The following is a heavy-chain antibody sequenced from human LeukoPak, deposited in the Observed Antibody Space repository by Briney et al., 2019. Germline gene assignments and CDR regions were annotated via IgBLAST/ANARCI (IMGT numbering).Heavy chain of an antibody. CDR3: AKSRDSRYDYFDY. CDR1: GFTFANYA. J-gene: IGHJ4*02. V-gene: IGHV3-23*01. D-gene: IGHD2-15*01. CDR2: ISASGDGT. Sequence: GGSLRLSCAASGFTFANYALIWVRQAPGKGLEWVSAISASGDGTYYADSVKGRFTISRDNFENTLYLQMNSLRAEDTAVYYCAKSRDSRYDYFDYWGQGILVTVSS.